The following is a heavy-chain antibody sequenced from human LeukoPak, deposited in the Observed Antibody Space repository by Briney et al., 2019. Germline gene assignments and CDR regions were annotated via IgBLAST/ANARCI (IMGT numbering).Heavy chain of an antibody. CDR1: GFTFSSYW. Sequence: PGGSLRLSCAASGFTFSSYWMNWVRQAPGKGLEWVANIKQDGSEKYYVDSMKGRFTISRDNAKNSLYLQINSLRAEDTAVYYCARDKSYTSSADYWGQGTLVTVSS. D-gene: IGHD6-6*01. CDR2: IKQDGSEK. CDR3: ARDKSYTSSADY. J-gene: IGHJ4*02. V-gene: IGHV3-7*01.